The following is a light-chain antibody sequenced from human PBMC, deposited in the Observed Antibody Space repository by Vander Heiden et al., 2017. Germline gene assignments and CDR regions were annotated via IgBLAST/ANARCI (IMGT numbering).Light chain of an antibody. Sequence: QSVLTQPPSVSAAPGQTVTISCSGRSSNIGNNYISWYQHLQGTAPKLLIYDSNKRPSGIPDRFIGSKSGTSATLGITGLQTGDEADYYCATWDDSLSAVVFGGGTKLTVL. J-gene: IGLJ3*02. V-gene: IGLV1-51*01. CDR3: ATWDDSLSAVV. CDR1: SSNIGNNY. CDR2: DSN.